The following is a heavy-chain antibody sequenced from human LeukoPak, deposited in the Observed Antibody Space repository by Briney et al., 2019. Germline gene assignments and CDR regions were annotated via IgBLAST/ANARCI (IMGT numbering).Heavy chain of an antibody. CDR1: GGSISSHF. V-gene: IGHV4-59*11. D-gene: IGHD6-13*01. Sequence: SETLSLTCTVSGGSISSHFWTWIRQPPGKGLEWIGYIHYSGSTNYNPSLKSRVTISVDTSKNQFSLKLSSVTAADTAVYYCARGVRAGSSWLDYWGQGTLVTVSS. J-gene: IGHJ4*02. CDR3: ARGVRAGSSWLDY. CDR2: IHYSGST.